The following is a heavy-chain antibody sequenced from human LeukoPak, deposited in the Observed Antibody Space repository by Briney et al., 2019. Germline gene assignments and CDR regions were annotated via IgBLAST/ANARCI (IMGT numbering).Heavy chain of an antibody. J-gene: IGHJ3*02. CDR1: GFSFSSYA. Sequence: PGGSLRLSCAASGFSFSSYAMSWVRQAPGKGLEWVSAISKSGDSTFYADSVKGRFTISRDNSQNTLYVQMNSLRAEDAAVYYYAKDQGYSSAWYSRDGFDMWGQGTMVTVSS. V-gene: IGHV3-23*01. CDR3: AKDQGYSSAWYSRDGFDM. CDR2: ISKSGDST. D-gene: IGHD6-19*01.